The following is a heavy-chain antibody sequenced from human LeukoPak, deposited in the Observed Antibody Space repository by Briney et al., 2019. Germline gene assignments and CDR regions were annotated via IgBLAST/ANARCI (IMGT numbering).Heavy chain of an antibody. J-gene: IGHJ4*02. CDR2: ISGSGGST. D-gene: IGHD3-10*01. Sequence: PGGSLRLSCAASGFTFSSYAMSWVRQAPGKGLEWVSAISGSGGSTYYADSVKGRFTISRDNSKNTLYLQMNSLRAEDTAVYYCARARHGELSFDYWGQGTLVTVSS. V-gene: IGHV3-23*01. CDR3: ARARHGELSFDY. CDR1: GFTFSSYA.